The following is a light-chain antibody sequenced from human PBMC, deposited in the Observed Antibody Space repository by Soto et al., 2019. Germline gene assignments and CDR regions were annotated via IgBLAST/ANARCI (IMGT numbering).Light chain of an antibody. V-gene: IGKV3D-15*01. J-gene: IGKJ1*01. CDR1: QSGSTT. CDR3: KQYYNWPRR. Sequence: IVMTQSPATLSVSPGERATLSCRASQSGSTTLAWYQQKPGQARRLLIYGASTRSTCIPDRFSDSGSGPEFTLTISSLHSEDFAFYYCKQYYNWPRRFGQWSKV. CDR2: GAS.